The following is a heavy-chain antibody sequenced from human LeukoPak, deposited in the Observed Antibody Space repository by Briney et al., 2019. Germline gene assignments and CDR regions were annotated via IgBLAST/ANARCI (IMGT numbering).Heavy chain of an antibody. D-gene: IGHD3-22*01. CDR1: GGPFRGYY. V-gene: IGHV4-34*01. J-gene: IGHJ3*02. CDR2: INHSGST. CDR3: ARGPYSYDSSGAFDI. Sequence: SETLSLTCAVYGGPFRGYYWSWIRQPPGKGLEWIGEINHSGSTNYNPSLKGRVTISVDKSKNQFSLKLSSVTAADTAVYFCARGPYSYDSSGAFDIWGQGTMVTVSS.